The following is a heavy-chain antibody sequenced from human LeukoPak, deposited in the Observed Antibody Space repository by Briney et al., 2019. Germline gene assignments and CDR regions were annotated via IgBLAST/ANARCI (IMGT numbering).Heavy chain of an antibody. CDR2: ISGSGGST. CDR3: AKAVTRIAVIAHFDY. Sequence: GGSLRLSCAASGFTFSSYAMSWVRQAPGQGLEWVSAISGSGGSTYYADSVKGRFTISRDNSKNTLYLQMNSLRAEDTAVYNCAKAVTRIAVIAHFDYWGQGTLVTVSS. CDR1: GFTFSSYA. J-gene: IGHJ4*02. D-gene: IGHD6-19*01. V-gene: IGHV3-23*01.